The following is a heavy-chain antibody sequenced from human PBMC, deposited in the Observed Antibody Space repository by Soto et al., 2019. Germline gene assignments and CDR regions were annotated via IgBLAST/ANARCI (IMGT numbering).Heavy chain of an antibody. D-gene: IGHD3-10*01. CDR2: IYYSGST. CDR1: GGSISSYY. V-gene: IGHV4-59*01. J-gene: IGHJ4*02. CDR3: AREYGSGSYYNLGL. Sequence: SETLSLTCTVSGGSISSYYWSWIRQPPGKGLEWIGYIYYSGSTNYNPSLKSRVIISVDTSKNQFSLKLRSVTAADTAVYYCAREYGSGSYYNLGLWGQGTLVTVSS.